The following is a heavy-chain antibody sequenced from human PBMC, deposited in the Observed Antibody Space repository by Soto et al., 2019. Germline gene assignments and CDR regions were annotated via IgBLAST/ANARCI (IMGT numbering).Heavy chain of an antibody. D-gene: IGHD6-19*01. CDR1: GGTFSSYA. Sequence: QVQLVQSGAEVKKPGSSVKVSCKASGGTFSSYAISWVRQAPGQGLEWMGGIIPIFGTANYAQKFQGRVTITADDSTSTAYMELSSLRSEDTAVYYCARERGIEVAGGAEWFDPWGQGTLVTVSS. CDR2: IIPIFGTA. J-gene: IGHJ5*02. CDR3: ARERGIEVAGGAEWFDP. V-gene: IGHV1-69*01.